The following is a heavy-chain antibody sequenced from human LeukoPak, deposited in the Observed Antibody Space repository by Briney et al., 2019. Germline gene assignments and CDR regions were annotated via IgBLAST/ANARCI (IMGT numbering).Heavy chain of an antibody. D-gene: IGHD6-19*01. J-gene: IGHJ4*02. Sequence: GGSLRLSCAASGLTFSSYWMHWVRQAPGKGLVWVSHIKSDGRSTSYADSVKGRFTISRDNAKNTVYLQMDSLRAEDTAVYFCARAKVAGTTLFDYWGQGTLVTVSS. V-gene: IGHV3-74*01. CDR1: GLTFSSYW. CDR2: IKSDGRST. CDR3: ARAKVAGTTLFDY.